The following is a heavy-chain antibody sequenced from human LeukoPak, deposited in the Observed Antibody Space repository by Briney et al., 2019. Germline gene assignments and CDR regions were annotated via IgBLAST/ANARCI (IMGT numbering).Heavy chain of an antibody. CDR1: GFTFSSYA. Sequence: GGSLRLSCAASGFTFSSYAMSWVRQAPGKGLEWVAVISYDGSNKYYADSVKGRFTISRDNSKNTLYLQMNSLRAEDTAVYYCAKDHSGWEHYFDYWGQGTLVTVSS. CDR2: ISYDGSNK. V-gene: IGHV3-30*18. D-gene: IGHD6-19*01. CDR3: AKDHSGWEHYFDY. J-gene: IGHJ4*02.